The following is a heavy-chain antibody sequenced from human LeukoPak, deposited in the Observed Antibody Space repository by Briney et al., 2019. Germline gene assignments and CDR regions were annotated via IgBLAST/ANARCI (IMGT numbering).Heavy chain of an antibody. Sequence: PSETLSLTCAVYGGSFSGYYWSWISQPPGKGLEWIGEIVHSGNTKYNPPLKRRVTISVDTSTNQSSLNLSSVTAADTAVDYCARGARAGYNLEPFDYWGQGTLVTVSS. CDR1: GGSFSGYY. CDR2: IVHSGNT. J-gene: IGHJ4*02. V-gene: IGHV4-34*01. D-gene: IGHD5-24*01. CDR3: ARGARAGYNLEPFDY.